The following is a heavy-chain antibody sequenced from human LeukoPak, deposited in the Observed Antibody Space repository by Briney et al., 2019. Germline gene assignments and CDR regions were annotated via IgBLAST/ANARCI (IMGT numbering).Heavy chain of an antibody. CDR1: GFTFSSHS. V-gene: IGHV3-48*01. D-gene: IGHD3-22*01. CDR3: ARVGYSSGYYVDAFDI. Sequence: GGSLRLSCEASGFTFSSHSMSWVRQPPGKGLEWVSYISSSSSTIYYADSVKGRFTISRDNAKNSLYLQMNSLRAEDTAVYYCARVGYSSGYYVDAFDIWGQGTMVTVSS. J-gene: IGHJ3*02. CDR2: ISSSSSTI.